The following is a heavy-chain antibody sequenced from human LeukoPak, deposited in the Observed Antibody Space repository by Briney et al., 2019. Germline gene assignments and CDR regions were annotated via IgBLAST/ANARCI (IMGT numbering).Heavy chain of an antibody. J-gene: IGHJ4*02. D-gene: IGHD6-19*01. CDR1: GFTFSSYE. V-gene: IGHV3-48*03. Sequence: GGSLRLSCAASGFTFSSYEMNWVRQAPGKGLEWVSYISSSGSTIYYADSVKGRFTNSRDNAKNSLYLQMNSLRAEDTAVYYCARAVVAGTFDYWGQGTLVTVSS. CDR2: ISSSGSTI. CDR3: ARAVVAGTFDY.